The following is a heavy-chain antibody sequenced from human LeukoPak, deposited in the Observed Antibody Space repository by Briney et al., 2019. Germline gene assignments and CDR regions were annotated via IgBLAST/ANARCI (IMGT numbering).Heavy chain of an antibody. CDR2: IFQSGHT. V-gene: IGHV4-38-2*02. CDR1: DYSISSGYY. CDR3: ARAWDRSGFRRPNWFDP. Sequence: SETLSLTCTVSDYSISSGYYWGWIRQPPGKGLEWTGSIFQSGHTYYSPSLKSRVTISVDTSKNQFSLKLSSVTAADTAVYYCARAWDRSGFRRPNWFDPWGQGTLVTVSS. J-gene: IGHJ5*02. D-gene: IGHD3-22*01.